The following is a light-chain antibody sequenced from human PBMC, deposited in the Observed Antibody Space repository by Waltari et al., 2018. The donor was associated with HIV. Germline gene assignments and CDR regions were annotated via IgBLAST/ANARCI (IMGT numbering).Light chain of an antibody. CDR3: MQALQTPT. CDR2: LGF. CDR1: QSLLHSIGYNY. V-gene: IGKV2-28*01. J-gene: IGKJ5*01. Sequence: DIVMTRSPLSLPVTPGEPASISCRSSQSLLHSIGYNYLDWYLQRPGQSPQLLIYLGFNRASGVPDRLSGSGSGTDFTLKISRVEAEDVGVYYCMQALQTPTFGQGTRLEIK.